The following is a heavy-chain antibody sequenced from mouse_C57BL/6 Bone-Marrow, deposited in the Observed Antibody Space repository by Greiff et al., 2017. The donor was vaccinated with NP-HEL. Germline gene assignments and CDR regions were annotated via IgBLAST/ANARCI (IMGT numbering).Heavy chain of an antibody. J-gene: IGHJ4*01. CDR2: IYPRSGNT. Sequence: QVQLQQSGAELARPGASVKLSCKASGYTFTSYGISWVKQRTGQGLEWIGEIYPRSGNTYYNEKFKGKATLTADKSSSTAYMELRSRTSEDSAVYFCARSPAAIYYYGSSLSYYAMDYWGQGTSVTVSS. V-gene: IGHV1-81*01. D-gene: IGHD1-1*01. CDR1: GYTFTSYG. CDR3: ARSPAAIYYYGSSLSYYAMDY.